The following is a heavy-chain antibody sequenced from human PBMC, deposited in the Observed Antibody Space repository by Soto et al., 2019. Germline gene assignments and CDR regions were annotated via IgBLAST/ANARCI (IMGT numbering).Heavy chain of an antibody. CDR1: GFTFSSYA. CDR3: ARVGGVVIIGYYYYGMDV. J-gene: IGHJ6*02. Sequence: GGSLRLSCAASGFTFSSYAMHWVRQAPGKGLEWVAVISYDGSNKYYADSVKGRFTISRDNSKNTLYLQMNSLRAEDTAVYYCARVGGVVIIGYYYYGMDVWGQGTTVTVS. D-gene: IGHD3-3*01. V-gene: IGHV3-30-3*01. CDR2: ISYDGSNK.